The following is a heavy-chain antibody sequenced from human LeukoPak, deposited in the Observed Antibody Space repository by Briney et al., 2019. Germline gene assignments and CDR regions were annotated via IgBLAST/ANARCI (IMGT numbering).Heavy chain of an antibody. CDR2: VNWNGGST. J-gene: IGHJ4*02. V-gene: IGHV3-20*01. Sequence: GGSLRLSCAASGFTFDYYGMGWVRQAPGKGLEWVSGVNWNGGSTAYSDSVKGRFTISRENAKNSLYLQMNSLRAEDTALYHCARNRGFYEIGAYFDYWGQGTLVTVPS. CDR3: ARNRGFYEIGAYFDY. CDR1: GFTFDYYG. D-gene: IGHD5/OR15-5a*01.